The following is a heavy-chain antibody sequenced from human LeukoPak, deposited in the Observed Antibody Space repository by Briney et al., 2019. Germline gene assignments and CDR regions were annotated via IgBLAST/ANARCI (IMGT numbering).Heavy chain of an antibody. CDR3: ARLPTDYYGSGSPDG. D-gene: IGHD3-10*01. Sequence: SETLSLTCTVSGASISSYYWGWIRQPPGKGLEWIGSIYYSGSTYYNPSLKSRVTISVDTSKNHFSLKLSSVTAADTAVYYCARLPTDYYGSGSPDGWGQGTLATVSS. CDR2: IYYSGST. CDR1: GASISSYY. J-gene: IGHJ4*02. V-gene: IGHV4-39*02.